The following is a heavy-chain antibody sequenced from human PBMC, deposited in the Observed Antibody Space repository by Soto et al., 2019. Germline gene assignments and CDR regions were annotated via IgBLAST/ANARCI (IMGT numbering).Heavy chain of an antibody. CDR3: TTDRRITLAQFDY. J-gene: IGHJ4*02. CDR1: GFTVSSAW. D-gene: IGHD1-20*01. CDR2: IKSEADGGTT. V-gene: IGHV3-15*01. Sequence: GGSLRLSCVASGFTVSSAWMSWVRQAPGKGLEWVARIKSEADGGTTDYAAPVKGRFTISRDDSKNILDLQMNSPKTEDTAVYYCTTDRRITLAQFDYWGQGALVTVSS.